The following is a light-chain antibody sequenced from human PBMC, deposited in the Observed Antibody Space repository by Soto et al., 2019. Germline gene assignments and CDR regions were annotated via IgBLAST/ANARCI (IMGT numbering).Light chain of an antibody. J-gene: IGLJ1*01. CDR1: SSDVGGYNY. CDR3: SSYGSTSTRYV. V-gene: IGLV2-14*01. Sequence: QSALTQPASVSGSPGQSITISCTGTSSDVGGYNYVSWYQQHPGKAPKLMIYEVSNRPSGVSNRFSGSKSGNTASLTISGLQAEDEDAYYCSSYGSTSTRYVFGTGTKLTVL. CDR2: EVS.